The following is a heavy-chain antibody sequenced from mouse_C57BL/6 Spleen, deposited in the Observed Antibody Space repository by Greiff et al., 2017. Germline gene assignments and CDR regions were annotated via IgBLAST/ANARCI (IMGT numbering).Heavy chain of an antibody. CDR2: IDPSDSET. D-gene: IGHD2-4*01. V-gene: IGHV1-52*01. J-gene: IGHJ4*01. CDR1: GYTFTSYW. Sequence: VQLQQPGAELVRPGSSVKLSCKASGYTFTSYWMHWVKQRPIQGLEWIGNIDPSDSETHYNQKFKDKATLTVDKSSSTAYMQLSSLTSEDSAVYYCARWGITTDYYAMDYWGQGTSVTVSS. CDR3: ARWGITTDYYAMDY.